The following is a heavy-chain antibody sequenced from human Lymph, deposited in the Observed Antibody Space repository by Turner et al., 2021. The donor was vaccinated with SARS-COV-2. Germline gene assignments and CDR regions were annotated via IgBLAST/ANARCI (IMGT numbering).Heavy chain of an antibody. J-gene: IGHJ5*02. CDR1: FFTFSSYT. CDR2: IRGSGASK. D-gene: IGHD2-15*01. Sequence: EVLLLASGGCLVQPGGSLILSCASSFFTFSSYTMSCVREGTGKGMEWVPAIRGSGASKYYADSVKGRFTISRDKSKKTLYLKMNSMRVEDTDVYNCAKDGYDGIYCGGGSCYTGWFDPWGQGTLVTVSS. V-gene: IGHV3-23*01. CDR3: AKDGYDGIYCGGGSCYTGWFDP.